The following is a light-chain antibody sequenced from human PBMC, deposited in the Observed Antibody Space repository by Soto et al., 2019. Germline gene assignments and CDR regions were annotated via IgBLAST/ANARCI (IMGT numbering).Light chain of an antibody. Sequence: DIQMTQSPSTLSASVGDRVTITCRASQSISNWLAWYQHKPGEAPKLLIYDASSLGSGVPSRFSGSGSGTELTLTISSLQPDDFANYYCQQYSSYPYSFGQGTKLEIK. CDR2: DAS. CDR3: QQYSSYPYS. V-gene: IGKV1-5*01. CDR1: QSISNW. J-gene: IGKJ2*03.